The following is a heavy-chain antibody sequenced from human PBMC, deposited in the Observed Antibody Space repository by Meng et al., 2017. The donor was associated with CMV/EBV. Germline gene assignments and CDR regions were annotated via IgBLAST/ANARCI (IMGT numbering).Heavy chain of an antibody. CDR3: TRDLPRRLEEYFDL. Sequence: SGFSFSRYSLPSFPPSPRTPPFFFTRLPLSHLTLPSAPSVAFLFPISRDNAKNTVYLQMNSLRVEDTAMYYCTRDLPRRLEEYFDLWGQGTLVTVSS. CDR1: GFSFSRYS. V-gene: IGHV3-74*01. CDR2: LPLSHLTL. D-gene: IGHD1-1*01. J-gene: IGHJ4*02.